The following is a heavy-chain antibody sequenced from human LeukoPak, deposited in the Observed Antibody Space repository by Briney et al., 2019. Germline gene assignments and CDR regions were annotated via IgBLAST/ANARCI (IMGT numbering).Heavy chain of an antibody. CDR3: AKDSGYYDSSGYYYFDGMDV. D-gene: IGHD3-22*01. CDR2: ISYDGSNK. CDR1: GFTFSSYG. Sequence: GGSLRLSCAASGFTFSSYGMHWVRQAPGKGLEWVAVISYDGSNKYYADSVKGRFTISRDNSQNTVYLQMNSLRAEDTAVYYCAKDSGYYDSSGYYYFDGMDVWGQGTTVTVSS. J-gene: IGHJ6*02. V-gene: IGHV3-30*18.